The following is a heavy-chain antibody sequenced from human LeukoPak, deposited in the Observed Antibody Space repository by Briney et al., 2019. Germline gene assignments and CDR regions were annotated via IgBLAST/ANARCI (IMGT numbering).Heavy chain of an antibody. J-gene: IGHJ4*02. CDR3: ARDRDLPIFGVVHPIDY. CDR1: GFTFSSYA. Sequence: GGSLRLSCAASGFTFSSYAMHWVRQAPGKGLEWVAVISYDGSNKYYADSVKGRFTISRDNAKNSLYLQMNSLRAEDTAVYYCARDRDLPIFGVVHPIDYWGQGTLVTVSS. CDR2: ISYDGSNK. V-gene: IGHV3-30-3*01. D-gene: IGHD3-3*01.